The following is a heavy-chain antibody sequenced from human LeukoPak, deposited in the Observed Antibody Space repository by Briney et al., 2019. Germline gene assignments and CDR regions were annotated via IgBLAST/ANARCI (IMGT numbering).Heavy chain of an antibody. Sequence: GGSLRLSRAASGFTFSSYAMSWVRQAPGKGLEWVSGISGSGGSTYYADSVKGRFIISRDNSKNTLYLQMNSLRAEDTAVYYCAKGSYSSGWDPWGQGTLVTVSS. D-gene: IGHD6-19*01. V-gene: IGHV3-23*01. CDR3: AKGSYSSGWDP. CDR2: ISGSGGST. J-gene: IGHJ5*02. CDR1: GFTFSSYA.